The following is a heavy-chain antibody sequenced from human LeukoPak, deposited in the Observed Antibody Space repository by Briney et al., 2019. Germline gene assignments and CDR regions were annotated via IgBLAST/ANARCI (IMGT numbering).Heavy chain of an antibody. CDR3: TRVGRSPHWNPDY. D-gene: IGHD1-1*01. Sequence: SETLSLTCTVSGVSMTNYYWSWIRQPPGKGLEWIGCISDSGKTNYNPSLRSRVTTSVDTSKNQFSLKLSSVTAADTAVYYCTRVGRSPHWNPDYWGQGTLVTVSS. V-gene: IGHV4-59*01. CDR2: ISDSGKT. J-gene: IGHJ4*02. CDR1: GVSMTNYY.